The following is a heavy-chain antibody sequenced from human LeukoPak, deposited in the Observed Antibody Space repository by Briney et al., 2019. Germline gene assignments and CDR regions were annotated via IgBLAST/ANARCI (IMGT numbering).Heavy chain of an antibody. D-gene: IGHD3-22*01. V-gene: IGHV3-23*01. CDR3: ARFGPSMIVGN. CDR2: ISGSGGGT. CDR1: GFTFTTYA. Sequence: GGSLRLSCAASGFTFTTYAMSWVRQAPGKGLEWVSLISGSGGGTYYADSVKGRFTISRDNAKNSLYLQMNSLRAEDTAVYYCARFGPSMIVGNWGQGTLVTVSS. J-gene: IGHJ4*02.